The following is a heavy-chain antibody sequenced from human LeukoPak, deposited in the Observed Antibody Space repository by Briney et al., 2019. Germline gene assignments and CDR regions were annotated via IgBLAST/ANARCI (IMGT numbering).Heavy chain of an antibody. CDR2: IRYDGSNK. V-gene: IGHV3-30*02. CDR3: AKDAVMVRGVIKGYYYYYMDV. J-gene: IGHJ6*03. D-gene: IGHD3-10*01. CDR1: GFTFSSYG. Sequence: GGSLRLSCAASGFTFSSYGMHWVRQAPGKGLEWVAFIRYDGSNKYYADSVKGRFTISRDNSKNTLYLQMNSLRAEDTAVYYCAKDAVMVRGVIKGYYYYYMDVWGKGTTVTISS.